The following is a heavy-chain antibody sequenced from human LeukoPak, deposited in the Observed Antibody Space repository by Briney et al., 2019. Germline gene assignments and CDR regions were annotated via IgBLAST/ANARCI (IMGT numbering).Heavy chain of an antibody. CDR3: AKVGYNYDFWSGPLDY. V-gene: IGHV3-9*01. Sequence: GESLRLSCAASGFTFDDYAMHWVRQAPGKGLEWVSGISWNSGSIGYADSVKGRFTISRDNAKNSLYLQMNSLRAEDTALYYCAKVGYNYDFWSGPLDYWGQGTLVTVSS. CDR1: GFTFDDYA. J-gene: IGHJ4*02. CDR2: ISWNSGSI. D-gene: IGHD3-3*01.